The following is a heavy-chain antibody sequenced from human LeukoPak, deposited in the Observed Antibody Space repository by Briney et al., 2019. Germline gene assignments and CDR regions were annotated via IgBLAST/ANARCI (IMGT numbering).Heavy chain of an antibody. CDR2: IIPIFGTA. Sequence: SVKVSCKASGGTFSSYAISWVRQAPGQGLEWVGGIIPIFGTANYAQKFQGRVTITADESTSTAYMELSSLRSEDTAVYYCARAFVDYCSSTSCYSAYYMDVWGKGTTVTVSS. D-gene: IGHD2-2*01. J-gene: IGHJ6*03. CDR3: ARAFVDYCSSTSCYSAYYMDV. CDR1: GGTFSSYA. V-gene: IGHV1-69*13.